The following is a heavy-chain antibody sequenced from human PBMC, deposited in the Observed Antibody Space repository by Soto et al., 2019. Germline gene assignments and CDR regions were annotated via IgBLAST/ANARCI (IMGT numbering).Heavy chain of an antibody. D-gene: IGHD1-7*01. J-gene: IGHJ3*02. CDR2: ISGSGGST. V-gene: IGHV3-23*01. Sequence: GGSLGLSCAASGFTFSSYAMNWVRQAPGKGLEWVSAISGSGGSTYYADTVKGRFTISRDSSKNTLYLQMNSLRAEDTAVYYCAKGNSWSPALVLDIWGQGTMVTVSS. CDR3: AKGNSWSPALVLDI. CDR1: GFTFSSYA.